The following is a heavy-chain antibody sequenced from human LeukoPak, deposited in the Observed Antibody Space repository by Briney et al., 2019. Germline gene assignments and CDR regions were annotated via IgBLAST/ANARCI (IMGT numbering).Heavy chain of an antibody. V-gene: IGHV1-8*01. CDR1: GYAFTSYD. CDR2: MNPNSDNT. CDR3: ARVADYGGNSAPNWFDP. D-gene: IGHD4-23*01. J-gene: IGHJ5*02. Sequence: ASVKVSCKASGYAFTSYDINWVRQATGQGLEWMGWMNPNSDNTGYAQKFQGRVTMTRNTSISTAYMELSSLRSEDTAVYYCARVADYGGNSAPNWFDPWGQGTLVTVSS.